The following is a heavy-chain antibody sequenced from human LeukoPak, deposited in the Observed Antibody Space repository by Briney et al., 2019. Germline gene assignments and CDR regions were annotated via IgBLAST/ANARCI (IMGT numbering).Heavy chain of an antibody. V-gene: IGHV1-69*06. CDR3: ARDLLAPKYSSGEYYYYYYMDV. D-gene: IGHD6-25*01. J-gene: IGHJ6*03. Sequence: GASVKVSCKASGYTFTDYYMHWVRQAPGQGLEWMGGIIPIFGTANYAQKFQGRVTITADKSTSTAYMELSSLRSEDTAVYYCARDLLAPKYSSGEYYYYYYMDVWGKGTTVTVSS. CDR2: IIPIFGTA. CDR1: GYTFTDYY.